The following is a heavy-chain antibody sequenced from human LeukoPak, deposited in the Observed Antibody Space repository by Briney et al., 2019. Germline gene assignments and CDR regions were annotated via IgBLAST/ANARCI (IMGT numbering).Heavy chain of an antibody. CDR3: ARHYDSSPFDY. CDR2: ISYDGRNK. CDR1: GFTVSSYG. V-gene: IGHV3-30*03. Sequence: GGSLRLSCAASGFTVSSYGMHWVRQAPGKGLEWVAVISYDGRNKYYADSVKGRFSISRDNSKKTVYLQMNSLRVEDTAVYYCARHYDSSPFDYWGQGTLVTVSS. J-gene: IGHJ4*02. D-gene: IGHD3-22*01.